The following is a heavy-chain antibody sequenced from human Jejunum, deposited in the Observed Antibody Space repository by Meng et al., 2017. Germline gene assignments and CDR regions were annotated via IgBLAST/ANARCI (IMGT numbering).Heavy chain of an antibody. Sequence: GRLGGGGAGVVEPSETLCLTCSVSGGSISTLRGGGWRQPPGKGLEWIGYIDNSGSTYYNPSLQSRVTISMDTSKNQFSLRLNSVTAADTAVYYCTRGGWYGIHWGPGTLVTVSS. V-gene: IGHV4-59*01. J-gene: IGHJ4*02. CDR3: TRGGWYGIH. D-gene: IGHD6-19*01. CDR2: IDNSGST. CDR1: GGSISTLR.